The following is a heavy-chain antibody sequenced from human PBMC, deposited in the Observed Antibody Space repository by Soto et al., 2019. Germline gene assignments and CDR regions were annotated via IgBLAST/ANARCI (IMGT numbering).Heavy chain of an antibody. Sequence: SGGSLRLSCAASGFTFSSYAMSWVRQAPGKGLEWVSAISGSGGSTYYADSVKGRFTISRDNSKNTLYLQMNSLRAEDTAVYYCVDFDWLFYYGMDVWGQGTTVTVSS. CDR3: VDFDWLFYYGMDV. V-gene: IGHV3-23*01. J-gene: IGHJ6*02. CDR2: ISGSGGST. CDR1: GFTFSSYA. D-gene: IGHD3-9*01.